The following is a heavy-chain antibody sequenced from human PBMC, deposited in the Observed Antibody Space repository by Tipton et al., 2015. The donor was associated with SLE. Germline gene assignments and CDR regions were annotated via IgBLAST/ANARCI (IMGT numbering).Heavy chain of an antibody. J-gene: IGHJ4*02. D-gene: IGHD1-1*01. CDR3: ARGILEPGDY. CDR1: GGSTYTSAYY. V-gene: IGHV4-34*01. CDR2: INHSGST. Sequence: TLSLTCTVSGGSTYTSAYYWSWIRQPPGKGLEWIGEINHSGSTNYNPSLKSRVTISVDTSKNQFSLKLSSVTAADTAVYYCARGILEPGDYWGQGTLVTVSS.